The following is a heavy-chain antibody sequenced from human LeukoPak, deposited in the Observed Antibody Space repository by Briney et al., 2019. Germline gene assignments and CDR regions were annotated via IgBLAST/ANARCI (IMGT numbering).Heavy chain of an antibody. CDR1: GGSISSSSYY. V-gene: IGHV4-39*01. D-gene: IGHD4-17*01. CDR3: ARDYGDLNY. CDR2: IYYSGST. Sequence: PSETLSLTCTVSGGSISSSSYYWGWVRQPPGEGLEWIGSIYYSGSTYYNPSLKSRVTISVDTSKNQFSLKLSSVTAADTAVYYCARDYGDLNYWGQGTLVTVSS. J-gene: IGHJ4*02.